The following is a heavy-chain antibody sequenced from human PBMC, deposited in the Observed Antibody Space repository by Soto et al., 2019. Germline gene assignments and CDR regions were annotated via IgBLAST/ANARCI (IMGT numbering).Heavy chain of an antibody. CDR2: IYYSGST. J-gene: IGHJ4*02. Sequence: SETLSLTCTVSGGSISSGGYYWSWIRQHPGKGLEWIGYIYYSGSTYYNPSLKSRVTISVDTSKNQFSLKLSSVTAADTAVYYCAREEQLTHYFDYWGQGTLVTVSS. V-gene: IGHV4-31*03. D-gene: IGHD6-6*01. CDR1: GGSISSGGYY. CDR3: AREEQLTHYFDY.